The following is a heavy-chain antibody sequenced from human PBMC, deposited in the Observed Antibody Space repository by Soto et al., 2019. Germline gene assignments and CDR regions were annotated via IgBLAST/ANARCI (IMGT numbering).Heavy chain of an antibody. V-gene: IGHV3-23*01. CDR3: AAYYDFWSGYLRLYYYGMDV. D-gene: IGHD3-3*01. CDR1: GFSFSSYA. CDR2: IDSDAST. J-gene: IGHJ6*02. Sequence: GGSLRLSCAASGFSFSSYAMTWVRQAPGKGLEWVSAIDSDASTCYADSVKGRFTISRDKSKGTLYLQMNSLRAEGTAVYYCAAYYDFWSGYLRLYYYGMDVWGQGTTVTVSS.